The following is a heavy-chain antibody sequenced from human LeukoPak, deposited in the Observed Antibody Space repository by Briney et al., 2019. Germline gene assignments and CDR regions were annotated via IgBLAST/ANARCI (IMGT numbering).Heavy chain of an antibody. CDR3: ARDRRGFDVLDY. Sequence: PGGSLRLSCAASGFTFSSYWMHWVRQAPGKGLMWVSRINSDGSSTSYADSVKGRFTISRDNSKNTLYLQMNSLRAEDTAVYYCARDRRGFDVLDYWGQGTLVTVSS. V-gene: IGHV3-74*01. J-gene: IGHJ4*02. CDR2: INSDGSST. CDR1: GFTFSSYW. D-gene: IGHD6-25*01.